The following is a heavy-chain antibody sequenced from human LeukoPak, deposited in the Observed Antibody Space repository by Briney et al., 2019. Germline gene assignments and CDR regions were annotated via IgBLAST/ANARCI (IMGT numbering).Heavy chain of an antibody. CDR1: GYSISSGYY. D-gene: IGHD1-26*01. CDR3: ASPYSGSYPHGAFDI. Sequence: SETLSLTCAVSGYSISSGYYWGWIRQPPGQGLEWIGSIYHSGSTYYNPSLKSRVTISVDTSKNQFSLKLSFVTGADTAVYYCASPYSGSYPHGAFDIWGQGTMVTVSS. V-gene: IGHV4-38-2*01. J-gene: IGHJ3*02. CDR2: IYHSGST.